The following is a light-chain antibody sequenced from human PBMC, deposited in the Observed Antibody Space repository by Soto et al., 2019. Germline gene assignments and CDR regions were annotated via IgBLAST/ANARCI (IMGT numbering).Light chain of an antibody. CDR3: QQYNSYPLT. CDR1: QSISSW. V-gene: IGKV1-5*01. J-gene: IGKJ4*01. Sequence: DIQMTQSPSALGATVLDGVAITCRASQSISSWLAWYQQKPGKAPKLLIYDASSLESGVPSRFSGSGSGTEFTLTISSLQPDDFATYYCQQYNSYPLTFGGGTKVDIK. CDR2: DAS.